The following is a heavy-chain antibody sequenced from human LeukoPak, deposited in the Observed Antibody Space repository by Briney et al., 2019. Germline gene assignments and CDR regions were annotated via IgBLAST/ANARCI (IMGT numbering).Heavy chain of an antibody. CDR3: ARHTRMWGYFDY. J-gene: IGHJ4*02. CDR2: LYASGPT. CDR1: GVSISTYY. Sequence: SETLSLTCTVSGVSISTYYWSWFRQPAGKGLEWIGRLYASGPTNYNPSLKSRVTMSVDTSKNQLSLNVNSVTVADTAVYFCARHTRMWGYFDYWGQGTLDAVSS. D-gene: IGHD1-26*01. V-gene: IGHV4-4*07.